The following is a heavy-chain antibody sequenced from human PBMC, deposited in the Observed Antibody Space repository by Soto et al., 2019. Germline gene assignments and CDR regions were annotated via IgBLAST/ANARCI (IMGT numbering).Heavy chain of an antibody. D-gene: IGHD2-8*02. Sequence: GSLRLSCAPSGFTFKNFAMSWVRQAPGKGLEWLSTINPSGDTTYSVDSVKGRFTTSRDNSKNRLYLQLNSLRVDDTAVYYCANLGYCTGRNCPLQHWGPGTLVTVSS. J-gene: IGHJ1*01. CDR3: ANLGYCTGRNCPLQH. CDR2: INPSGDTT. V-gene: IGHV3-23*01. CDR1: GFTFKNFA.